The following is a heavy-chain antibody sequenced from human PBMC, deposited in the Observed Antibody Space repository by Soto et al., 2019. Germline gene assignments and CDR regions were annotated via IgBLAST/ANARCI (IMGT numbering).Heavy chain of an antibody. D-gene: IGHD3-10*01. Sequence: PGGSLRLSCEGSGFTFSSYAMSWVRQAPGKGLDWISTIGDSVDSTYYADSVKGRFTISRDNSKSTLYLQMNNLSAEDTAVYFCAKPLPTMVRGLLPLFDTWGQGALVTAPQ. CDR2: IGDSVDST. J-gene: IGHJ4*02. CDR3: AKPLPTMVRGLLPLFDT. CDR1: GFTFSSYA. V-gene: IGHV3-23*01.